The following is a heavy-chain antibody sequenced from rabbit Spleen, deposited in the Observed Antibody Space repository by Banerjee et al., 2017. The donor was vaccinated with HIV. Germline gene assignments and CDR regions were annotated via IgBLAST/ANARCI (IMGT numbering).Heavy chain of an antibody. CDR3: ARGYADSSGLPTYYFNL. V-gene: IGHV1S7*01. J-gene: IGHJ4*01. D-gene: IGHD8-1*01. Sequence: QLKESGGGLVQPGGSLKLSCKASGFDFSSYYMSWVRQAPGKGLEWIGYIEPVFGVTYYANWVNGRFTISSHNAQNTLYLQLNSLTAADTATYFCARGYADSSGLPTYYFNLWGEGPLVTVS. CDR1: GFDFSSYY. CDR2: IEPVFGVT.